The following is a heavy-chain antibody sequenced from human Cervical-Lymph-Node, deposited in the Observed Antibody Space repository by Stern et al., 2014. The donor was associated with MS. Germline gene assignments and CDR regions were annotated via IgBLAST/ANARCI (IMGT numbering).Heavy chain of an antibody. J-gene: IGHJ6*02. CDR1: GFDFYFYS. Sequence: EDQLVESGGGLVKAGGSLRLSCAASGFDFYFYSMNWVRLTPGKGLECVASINARSTIIDYPDSVKGRFTVSRDNGANSLYLQMDSLRPDDTGVYYCARHRSRIMGHYYGLDVWGQGTTVAVSS. D-gene: IGHD3-16*01. CDR3: ARHRSRIMGHYYGLDV. V-gene: IGHV3-21*04. CDR2: INARSTII.